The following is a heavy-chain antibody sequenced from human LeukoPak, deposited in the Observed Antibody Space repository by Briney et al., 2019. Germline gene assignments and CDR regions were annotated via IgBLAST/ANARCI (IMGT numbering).Heavy chain of an antibody. J-gene: IGHJ4*02. Sequence: HPGGSLRLSCAASGFSFRSYVLHWVRQAPGKGLEWVAVMSTGGGVQIYTKSVEGRFTISRDNSRNILYLQMDSLTPEDTAVYYCARDPIESAPDYFDHWGQGTLVTVSS. D-gene: IGHD6-6*01. V-gene: IGHV3-30*10. CDR3: ARDPIESAPDYFDH. CDR1: GFSFRSYV. CDR2: MSTGGGVQ.